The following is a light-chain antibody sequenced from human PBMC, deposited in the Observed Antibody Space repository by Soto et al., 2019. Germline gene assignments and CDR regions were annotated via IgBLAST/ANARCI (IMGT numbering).Light chain of an antibody. CDR2: DVS. Sequence: QSALTQPRSVSGSPGQSVTISCTGTSSDVGGYNYVSWYQQHPGKAPKLMIYDVSKRPSGVPDRFSGSKSGNTASLTISGLQAEDEADYYCCSYAEVFGTGTKLTVL. CDR1: SSDVGGYNY. CDR3: CSYAEV. J-gene: IGLJ1*01. V-gene: IGLV2-11*01.